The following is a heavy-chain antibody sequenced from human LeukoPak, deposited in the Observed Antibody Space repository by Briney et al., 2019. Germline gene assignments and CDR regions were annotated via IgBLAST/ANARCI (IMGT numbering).Heavy chain of an antibody. CDR2: ISSSSSTI. CDR1: GFTFSSYS. Sequence: GGSLRLSCAASGFTFSSYSMNWVRQAPGKGLEWVSYISSSSSTIYYADSVKGRFTISRDNAKNSLYLQMNSLRAEDTAEYYCARGLWFGVWPAYYFDYWGQGTLVTVSS. CDR3: ARGLWFGVWPAYYFDY. J-gene: IGHJ4*02. V-gene: IGHV3-48*01. D-gene: IGHD3-10*01.